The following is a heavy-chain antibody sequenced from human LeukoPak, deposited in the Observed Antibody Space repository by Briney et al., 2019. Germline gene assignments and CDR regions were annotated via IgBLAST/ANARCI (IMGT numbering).Heavy chain of an antibody. V-gene: IGHV1-8*03. J-gene: IGHJ5*02. CDR2: MNPNSGNT. CDR3: ARKSYDFWSGYYIRGTNWFDP. D-gene: IGHD3-3*01. CDR1: GYTFTSYD. Sequence: ASVKVSCKASGYTFTSYDINWVRQATGQGLEWMGLMNPNSGNTGYAQKFQGRVTITRNTSISTAYMELSSLRSEDTAVYYCARKSYDFWSGYYIRGTNWFDPWGQGTLVTVSP.